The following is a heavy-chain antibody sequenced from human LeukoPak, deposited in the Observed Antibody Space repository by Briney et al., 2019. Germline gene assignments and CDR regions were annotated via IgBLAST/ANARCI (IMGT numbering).Heavy chain of an antibody. CDR2: IYYSGST. CDR1: GGSISSYY. D-gene: IGHD6-13*01. Sequence: SETLSLTCTVSGGSISSYYWSWIRQPPGKGLEWIGYIYYSGSTNYNPSLKSRVTISVDTSKNQFPLKLSSVTAADTAVYYCARVIAAAGTVLFDYWGQGTLVTVSS. CDR3: ARVIAAAGTVLFDY. V-gene: IGHV4-59*01. J-gene: IGHJ4*02.